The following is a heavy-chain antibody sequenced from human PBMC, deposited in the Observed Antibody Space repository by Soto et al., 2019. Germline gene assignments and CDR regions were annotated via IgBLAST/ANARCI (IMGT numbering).Heavy chain of an antibody. CDR3: ERDKETRPHAFDI. V-gene: IGHV1-69*06. CDR1: GGTFSSYA. Sequence: SVKVSCKASGGTFSSYAISWLRQAPGQGLEWMGGIIPIFGTANYAQKFQGRVTITADKSTSTAYMELSSLRSEDTAVYYCERDKETRPHAFDIWGQGTMVTVSS. J-gene: IGHJ3*02. CDR2: IIPIFGTA.